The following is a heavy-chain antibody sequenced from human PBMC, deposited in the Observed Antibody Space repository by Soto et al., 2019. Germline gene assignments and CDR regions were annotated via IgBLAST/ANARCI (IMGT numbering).Heavy chain of an antibody. Sequence: EVLLVESGGGLVQPGGSLKLSCAASGFVFKDSSIHWVRQASGKGLEWVGRIRDRAYNYATAYAASVKGRFTISRDDSNNKAYLQMDSLKTEDTAIYYCTRLIGAAQDYWGQGTLVTVSS. CDR2: IRDRAYNYAT. J-gene: IGHJ4*02. CDR1: GFVFKDSS. D-gene: IGHD1-26*01. CDR3: TRLIGAAQDY. V-gene: IGHV3-73*01.